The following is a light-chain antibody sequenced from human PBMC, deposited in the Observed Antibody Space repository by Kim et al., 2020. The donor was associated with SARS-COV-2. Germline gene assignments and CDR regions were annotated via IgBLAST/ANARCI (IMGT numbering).Light chain of an antibody. J-gene: IGLJ2*01. V-gene: IGLV6-57*03. CDR3: QSYNRDNVL. CDR1: RGSMYRNL. Sequence: GKTVRTTCPRSRGSMYRNLVQWYQQRPGGVPTAVIYEDDQRPSGGSDRFSGSIDNSSNSASLTISGLRTEDEADYYCQSYNRDNVLFGGGTQLTVL. CDR2: EDD.